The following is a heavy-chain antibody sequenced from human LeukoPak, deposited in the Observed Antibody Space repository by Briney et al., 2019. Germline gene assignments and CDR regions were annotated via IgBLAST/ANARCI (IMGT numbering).Heavy chain of an antibody. D-gene: IGHD3-9*01. Sequence: HPGGSLRLSCAASGFTFSSYWMSWVRQAPGNGLEWVANIKQDGSEKYYVDSVKGRFTISRDNAKNSLYLQMNSLSAEDTAVYYCARDLLTYDILTAHRHDAFDIWGQGTMVTVSS. V-gene: IGHV3-7*01. CDR2: IKQDGSEK. J-gene: IGHJ3*02. CDR1: GFTFSSYW. CDR3: ARDLLTYDILTAHRHDAFDI.